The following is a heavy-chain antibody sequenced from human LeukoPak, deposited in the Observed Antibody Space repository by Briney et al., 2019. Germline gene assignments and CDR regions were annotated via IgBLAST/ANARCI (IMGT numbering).Heavy chain of an antibody. CDR2: IYYSGST. J-gene: IGHJ4*02. CDR3: ALRPRRFGVVPAAIGY. D-gene: IGHD2-2*01. CDR1: GGSISSSSYY. V-gene: IGHV4-39*07. Sequence: SETLSLICTVSGGSISSSSYYWGWIRQPPGKGLEWSGSIYYSGSTYYNPSLKSRVTISVDTSKNQFSLKLSSVTAADTAVYYCALRPRRFGVVPAAIGYWGQGTLVTVSS.